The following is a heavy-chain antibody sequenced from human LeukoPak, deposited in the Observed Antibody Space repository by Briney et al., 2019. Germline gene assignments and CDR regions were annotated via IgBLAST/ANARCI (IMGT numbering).Heavy chain of an antibody. CDR3: AKGQELDDGVFDS. CDR1: GFTFSRLA. J-gene: IGHJ4*02. V-gene: IGHV3-23*01. D-gene: IGHD1-1*01. CDR2: ICSNGDTT. Sequence: GRSLTPSCTAAGFTFSRLAMTWVRQAPGNGMEWDSNICSNGDTTYNADSVKGRFTISRDNSKNTLYLELNSLRVEYTATFYCAKGQELDDGVFDSWGQGTMVTVS.